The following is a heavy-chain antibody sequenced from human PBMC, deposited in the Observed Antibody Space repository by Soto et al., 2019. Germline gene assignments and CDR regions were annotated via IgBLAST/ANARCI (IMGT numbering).Heavy chain of an antibody. Sequence: PSETLSLTCPVSGGSMSSYYWSWFRQPPGKGLEWIGYIYFRGTTNYNPSLKSRVTMSADTSKNQFSLELNSVTAADTAVYYCARMNYYDTSGYPFDYWGQGMMVTVSS. CDR1: GGSMSSYY. CDR3: ARMNYYDTSGYPFDY. D-gene: IGHD3-22*01. V-gene: IGHV4-59*01. J-gene: IGHJ4*02. CDR2: IYFRGTT.